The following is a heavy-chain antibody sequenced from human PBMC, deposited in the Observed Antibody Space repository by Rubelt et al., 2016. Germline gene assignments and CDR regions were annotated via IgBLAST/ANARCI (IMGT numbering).Heavy chain of an antibody. CDR3: TTDRYYYDSSGFPWFDP. CDR1: GFTFSNAW. D-gene: IGHD3-22*01. J-gene: IGHJ5*02. Sequence: SLRLSCAASGFTFSNAWMSWVRQAPGKWLEWVVRIKSKTDGGTTDYAAPVKGRFTISRDDSQNTLYLQMNSLKTEDTAVYYCTTDRYYYDSSGFPWFDPWGQGTMVTVSS. V-gene: IGHV3-15*01. CDR2: IKSKTDGGTT.